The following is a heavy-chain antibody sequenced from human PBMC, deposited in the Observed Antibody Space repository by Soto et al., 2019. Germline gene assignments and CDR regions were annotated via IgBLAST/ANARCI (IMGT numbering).Heavy chain of an antibody. V-gene: IGHV1-46*01. CDR3: ARIPNDYGDYREDNWFDP. CDR1: GYTFTSYY. D-gene: IGHD4-17*01. CDR2: INPSGGST. Sequence: ASVKVSCKASGYTFTSYYMHWVRQAPGQGLEWMGIINPSGGSTSYAQKFQGRVTMTRDTSTSTVYMELSSLRSEDTAVYYCARIPNDYGDYREDNWFDPWGQGTLVTV. J-gene: IGHJ5*02.